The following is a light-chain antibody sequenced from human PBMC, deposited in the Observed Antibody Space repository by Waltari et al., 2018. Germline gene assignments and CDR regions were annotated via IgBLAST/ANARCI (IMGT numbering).Light chain of an antibody. CDR3: CSYAGRNIYV. CDR1: SSDVGSYNL. CDR2: EDS. J-gene: IGLJ1*01. Sequence: QSALTQPASVSGSPGQSVTISCTGSSSDVGSYNLVPWYQQYPGKAPKLILYEDSKRPSGVSSRFSGSRSGNTASLTISGLQTEDEADYHCCSYAGRNIYVFGTGTKVTVL. V-gene: IGLV2-23*01.